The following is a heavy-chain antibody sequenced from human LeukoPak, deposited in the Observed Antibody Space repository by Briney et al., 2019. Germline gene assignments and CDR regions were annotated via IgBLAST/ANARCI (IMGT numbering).Heavy chain of an antibody. CDR3: ARTYYYDSSGLYLDAFDI. V-gene: IGHV3-74*01. CDR1: GFTFSDYY. Sequence: GGSLRLSCAASGFTFSDYYMSWVRQAPGKGLVWVSRINSDGSSTSYADSVKGRFTISRDNAKNTLYLQMNSLRAEDTAVYYCARTYYYDSSGLYLDAFDIWGQGTMVTVSS. CDR2: INSDGSST. D-gene: IGHD3-22*01. J-gene: IGHJ3*02.